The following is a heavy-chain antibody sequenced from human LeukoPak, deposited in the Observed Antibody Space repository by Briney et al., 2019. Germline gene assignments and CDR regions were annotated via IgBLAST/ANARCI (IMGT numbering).Heavy chain of an antibody. CDR1: GFPFNEYS. CDR3: ARGFPSEVRGVISLDY. CDR2: IGIDSGNT. Sequence: PGGSLRLSCAASGFPFNEYSMNWVRQAPGKGLEWISYIGIDSGNTKYADSVRGRFTISGDKAKNSLYLQMNSLRAEDTAVYYCARGFPSEVRGVISLDYWGQGTLVTVSS. D-gene: IGHD3-10*01. V-gene: IGHV3-48*01. J-gene: IGHJ4*02.